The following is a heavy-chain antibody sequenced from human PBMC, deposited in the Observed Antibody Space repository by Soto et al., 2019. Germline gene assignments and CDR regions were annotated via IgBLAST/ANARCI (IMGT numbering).Heavy chain of an antibody. V-gene: IGHV6-1*01. Sequence: KQSQTLSLTCAISGDSVSSNSAAWNWIRQSPSRGLEWLGRTYYRSKWYNDYAVSVKSRITINPDTSKNQFSLQLNSVTPEDTAVYYCARTGYSSGWYQALYGMDVWGQGTTVTVSS. CDR3: ARTGYSSGWYQALYGMDV. CDR1: GDSVSSNSAA. D-gene: IGHD6-19*01. J-gene: IGHJ6*02. CDR2: TYYRSKWYN.